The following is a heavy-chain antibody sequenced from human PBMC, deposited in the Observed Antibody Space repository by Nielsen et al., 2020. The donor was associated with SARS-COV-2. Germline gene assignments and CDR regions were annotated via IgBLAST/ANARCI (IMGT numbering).Heavy chain of an antibody. CDR1: GGSIINSNSY. Sequence: SETLSLTCTVSGGSIINSNSYWGWIRQPPGKGLEWVGSIYYSGETYYNPSLQSRVTISVDTSKNHFSLGLSSVTAADTAVYYCARQREGEHYLYGMDVWGQGTTVTVSS. V-gene: IGHV4-39*01. CDR2: IYYSGET. CDR3: ARQREGEHYLYGMDV. D-gene: IGHD1-26*01. J-gene: IGHJ6*02.